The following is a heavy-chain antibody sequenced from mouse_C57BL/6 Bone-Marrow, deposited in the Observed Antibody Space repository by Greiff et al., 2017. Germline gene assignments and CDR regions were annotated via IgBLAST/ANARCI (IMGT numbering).Heavy chain of an antibody. Sequence: VQLQQPGAELVRPGSSVKLSCKASGYTFTSYWMHWVKQRPIQGLEWIGNIDPSDSETHYTQKFKDKATLTVDISSSTVYMQLSSLTSEDSAVYYCARRGGTAQATAWFAYWGQGTLVTVSA. CDR1: GYTFTSYW. D-gene: IGHD3-2*02. CDR2: IDPSDSET. J-gene: IGHJ3*01. V-gene: IGHV1-52*01. CDR3: ARRGGTAQATAWFAY.